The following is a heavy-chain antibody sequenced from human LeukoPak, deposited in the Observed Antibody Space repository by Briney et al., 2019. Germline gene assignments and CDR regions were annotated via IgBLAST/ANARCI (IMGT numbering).Heavy chain of an antibody. D-gene: IGHD3-22*01. CDR2: ISAYNGNT. CDR1: GYTFTNYG. J-gene: IGHJ4*02. Sequence: ASVKVSCKASGYTFTNYGISWVRQAPGQGLEWMGWISAYNGNTHYAQNLQGRVTMTTDTSTSTAYMELKSLRSDDTAVYYCARDHANEFYYDSSGYNDYWGQGTLVTVSS. V-gene: IGHV1-18*01. CDR3: ARDHANEFYYDSSGYNDY.